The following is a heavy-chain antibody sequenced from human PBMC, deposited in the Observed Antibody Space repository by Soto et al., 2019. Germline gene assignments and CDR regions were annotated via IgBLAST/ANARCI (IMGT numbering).Heavy chain of an antibody. D-gene: IGHD2-2*01. V-gene: IGHV3-33*01. CDR3: AREAVYCSSTSCYQMNWFDP. Sequence: QVQLVESGGGVVQPGRSLRLSCAASGFTFSSYGMHWVRQAPGKGLEWVAVIWYDGSNKYYADSVKGRFTISRDNSKNTLYLQMNSLRAEDTAVYYCAREAVYCSSTSCYQMNWFDPWGQGTLVTVSS. J-gene: IGHJ5*02. CDR1: GFTFSSYG. CDR2: IWYDGSNK.